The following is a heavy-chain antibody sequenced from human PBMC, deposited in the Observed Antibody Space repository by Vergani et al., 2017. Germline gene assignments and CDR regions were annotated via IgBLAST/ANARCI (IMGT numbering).Heavy chain of an antibody. CDR1: GFTFTNFA. CDR2: IRGSGGFT. J-gene: IGHJ4*02. D-gene: IGHD3-22*01. CDR3: AKDNVPGYYDSSGYCDY. Sequence: EVQLSESGGNLVQPGGSLRLSCAASGFTFTNFAMTWVRQAPGEGLEWVSGIRGSGGFTYYADSVKGRFTISRDNSKNTMFLQMNNLRAEDTAVYYCAKDNVPGYYDSSGYCDYWGQGTLVTVSS. V-gene: IGHV3-23*01.